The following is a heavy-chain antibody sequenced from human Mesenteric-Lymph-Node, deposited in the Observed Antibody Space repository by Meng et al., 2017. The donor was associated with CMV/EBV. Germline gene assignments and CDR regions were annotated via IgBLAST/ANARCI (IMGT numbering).Heavy chain of an antibody. V-gene: IGHV3-74*01. D-gene: IGHD3-3*01. CDR3: ARAEKDYDFWSGYYGDYYYGMDV. J-gene: IGHJ6*02. Sequence: GESLKISCAASGFSFSSYWMHWVRQAPGKGLVWVSRIAYDASTTDYADSVKGRFTVSRDNAKSTLYLQMNSLRAEDTAVYYCARAEKDYDFWSGYYGDYYYGMDVWGQGTTVTVSS. CDR1: GFSFSSYW. CDR2: IAYDASTT.